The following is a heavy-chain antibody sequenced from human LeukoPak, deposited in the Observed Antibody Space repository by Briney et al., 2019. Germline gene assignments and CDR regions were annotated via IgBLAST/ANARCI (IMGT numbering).Heavy chain of an antibody. V-gene: IGHV1-8*01. CDR2: MNPNSGNT. Sequence: ASVQVSCQASGYPFTSYDINWVRQATGQGLEWMGWMNPNSGNTGFAQKFQGRVTMTRNTSISTAYMELSSLRSEDTAVYYCARGKTGVTHDYWGQGTLVSVSS. CDR3: ARGKTGVTHDY. J-gene: IGHJ4*02. CDR1: GYPFTSYD. D-gene: IGHD2-21*02.